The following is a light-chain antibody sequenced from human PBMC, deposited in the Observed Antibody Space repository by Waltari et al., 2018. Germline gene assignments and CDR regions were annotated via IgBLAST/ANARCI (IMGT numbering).Light chain of an antibody. V-gene: IGKV1-33*01. CDR3: QRYDNLPVFA. J-gene: IGKJ3*01. Sequence: DIQMTQSPSSLSASVGDRVTITCQASQDISNYLNCYQQKPGKAPKLLVHDATKLETGVPSRFSGSQSGTHFTLTINSLQPEDIATYYCQRYDNLPVFAFGPGTKVHIK. CDR1: QDISNY. CDR2: DAT.